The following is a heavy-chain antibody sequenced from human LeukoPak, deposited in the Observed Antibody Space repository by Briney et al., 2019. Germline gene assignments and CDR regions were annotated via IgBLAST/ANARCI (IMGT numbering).Heavy chain of an antibody. Sequence: SETLSLTCTVSGYSISSGYYWGWIRQPPGKGLEWIGSIYHSGSTYYNPSLKSRVTISVDTSKNQFSLKLSSVTAADTAVYYCARGKSIAARSWFDPWGQGTLVTVSS. CDR3: ARGKSIAARSWFDP. CDR1: GYSISSGYY. V-gene: IGHV4-38-2*02. D-gene: IGHD6-6*01. CDR2: IYHSGST. J-gene: IGHJ5*02.